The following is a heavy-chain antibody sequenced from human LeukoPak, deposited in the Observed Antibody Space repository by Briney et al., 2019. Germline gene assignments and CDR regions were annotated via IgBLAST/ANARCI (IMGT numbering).Heavy chain of an antibody. V-gene: IGHV3-48*01. CDR1: GFTFSSYW. CDR3: AIEGSSGFDI. D-gene: IGHD2-15*01. J-gene: IGHJ3*02. CDR2: ISSSSSTI. Sequence: QPGGSLRLSCAASGFTFSSYWMSWVRQAPGKGLEWVSYISSSSSTIYYADSVKGRFTISRDNAKNSLYLQMNSLRAEDTAVYYCAIEGSSGFDIWGQGTMVTVSS.